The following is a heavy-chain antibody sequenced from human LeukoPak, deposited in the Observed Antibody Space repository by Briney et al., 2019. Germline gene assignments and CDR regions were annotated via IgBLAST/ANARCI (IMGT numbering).Heavy chain of an antibody. V-gene: IGHV1-8*01. J-gene: IGHJ1*01. CDR2: MNPNSGNT. CDR3: ARGPLTYYYESSCYYFQH. Sequence: VSSVKVSCKASGYTFTSYDINWVRQATGQGLEWMGWMNPNSGNTGYAQKFQGRVTMTRNTSISTAYMELSSLRSEDTAVYYCARGPLTYYYESSCYYFQHWGQGTLVTVSS. CDR1: GYTFTSYD. D-gene: IGHD3-22*01.